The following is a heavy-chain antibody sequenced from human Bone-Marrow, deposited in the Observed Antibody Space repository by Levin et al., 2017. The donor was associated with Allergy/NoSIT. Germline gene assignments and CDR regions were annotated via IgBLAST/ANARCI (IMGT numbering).Heavy chain of an antibody. D-gene: IGHD2-15*01. J-gene: IGHJ5*02. Sequence: PSETLSLTCAVYGGSFSGYYWSWIRQPPGKGLQWIGEINYSGGANYSPSLKNRVTISVDTSKNQFSLILRSVTAADTAVYYCARGGPGYCRGGACSDNWFDPWGQGTLVTVSS. CDR1: GGSFSGYY. CDR3: ARGGPGYCRGGACSDNWFDP. V-gene: IGHV4-34*01. CDR2: INYSGGA.